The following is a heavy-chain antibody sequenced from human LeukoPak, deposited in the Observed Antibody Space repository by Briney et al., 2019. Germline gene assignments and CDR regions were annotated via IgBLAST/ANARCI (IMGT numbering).Heavy chain of an antibody. J-gene: IGHJ4*02. D-gene: IGHD3-10*01. CDR1: GFSFTTYW. V-gene: IGHV3-7*01. CDR2: INQDGTEK. Sequence: GGSLRLSCAASGFSFTTYWMSWVRQAPGKGLEWVANINQDGTEKYYVDSVKGGFTISRDNAKNSLYLQMNSLRVEDTAVYYCAKLAKYFYGSETYYFFEHWGQGTPVTASS. CDR3: AKLAKYFYGSETYYFFEH.